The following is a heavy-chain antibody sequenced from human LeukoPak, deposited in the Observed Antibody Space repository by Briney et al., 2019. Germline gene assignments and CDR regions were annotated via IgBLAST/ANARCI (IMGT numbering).Heavy chain of an antibody. Sequence: SVKVSCKASGGTFSSYAISWVRQAPGQGLEWMGGIIPIFGTANYAQKFQGRVTITTDESTSTVYMEVSSVRFEDTAVYYCAKDRASSSWSRDAFDIWGQGTVVTVSS. CDR3: AKDRASSSWSRDAFDI. V-gene: IGHV1-69*05. CDR1: GGTFSSYA. D-gene: IGHD6-13*01. CDR2: IIPIFGTA. J-gene: IGHJ3*02.